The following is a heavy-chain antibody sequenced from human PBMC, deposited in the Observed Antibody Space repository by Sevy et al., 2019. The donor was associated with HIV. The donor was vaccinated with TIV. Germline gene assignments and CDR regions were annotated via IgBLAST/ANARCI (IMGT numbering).Heavy chain of an antibody. Sequence: GGSLRLSCAASGFTFNSYAMHWVRQAPGKGLEWVAVISYDGSNKYYADSVKGRFTISRDNSKNTLYLQMNSLRAEDTAVYYCARYPPGLDIVATIFDYWGQGTLVTVSS. V-gene: IGHV3-30-3*01. CDR3: ARYPPGLDIVATIFDY. CDR2: ISYDGSNK. J-gene: IGHJ4*02. CDR1: GFTFNSYA. D-gene: IGHD5-12*01.